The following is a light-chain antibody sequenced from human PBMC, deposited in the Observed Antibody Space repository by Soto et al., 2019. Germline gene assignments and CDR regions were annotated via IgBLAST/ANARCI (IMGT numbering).Light chain of an antibody. Sequence: QAVVTQPPSVSRAPGQRVTISCTGSSSNIGAGYDVHWYQHLPGTAPKLLIYGNFNRPSGVPVRFSGSRSGTSASLAITGLQIEDEADYYCQSYDSSLSGSEVFGGGTKLTVL. CDR2: GNF. V-gene: IGLV1-40*01. J-gene: IGLJ2*01. CDR3: QSYDSSLSGSEV. CDR1: SSNIGAGYD.